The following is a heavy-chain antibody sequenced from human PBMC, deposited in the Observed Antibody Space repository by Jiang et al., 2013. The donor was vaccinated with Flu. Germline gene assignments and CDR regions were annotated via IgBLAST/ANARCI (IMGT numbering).Heavy chain of an antibody. J-gene: IGHJ4*02. Sequence: KPSETLSLTCTVSGGSISSSSYYWGWIRQPPGKGLEWIGSIYYSGSTYYNPSLKSRVTISVDTSKNQFSLKLSSVTAADTAVYYCARLKEDSSGYYDFDYWGQGTLVTVSS. D-gene: IGHD3-22*01. V-gene: IGHV4-39*01. CDR1: GGSISSSSYY. CDR3: ARLKEDSSGYYDFDY. CDR2: IYYSGST.